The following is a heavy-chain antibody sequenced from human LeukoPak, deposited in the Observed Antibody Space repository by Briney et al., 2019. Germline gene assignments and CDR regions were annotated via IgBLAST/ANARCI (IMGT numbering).Heavy chain of an antibody. J-gene: IGHJ6*03. Sequence: ASVKVSCKASGYTFTGYYMHWVRQAPGQGLEWMGWINPNSGGTNYAQKFQGRVTMTRDTSISTAYMELSRLRSDDTAVYYCARAVYEMSSGWNYYYYYMDVWGKGTTVTISS. CDR3: ARAVYEMSSGWNYYYYYMDV. V-gene: IGHV1-2*02. CDR2: INPNSGGT. D-gene: IGHD6-19*01. CDR1: GYTFTGYY.